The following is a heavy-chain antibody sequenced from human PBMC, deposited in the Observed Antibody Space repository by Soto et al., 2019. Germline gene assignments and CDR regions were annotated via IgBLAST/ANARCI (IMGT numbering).Heavy chain of an antibody. Sequence: VQLQQWGAGLLKTSETLSLTCAVYGGSLSGYYWSWIRQTPGKRLEWVGDINHGGGANYNPSLKSRVTFSLDPSKNQFSLKLSSVIAADTAVYYCARYSSSWSKYVQHWGRGTLVTVSS. V-gene: IGHV4-34*01. CDR2: INHGGGA. CDR1: GGSLSGYY. CDR3: ARYSSSWSKYVQH. J-gene: IGHJ1*01. D-gene: IGHD6-13*01.